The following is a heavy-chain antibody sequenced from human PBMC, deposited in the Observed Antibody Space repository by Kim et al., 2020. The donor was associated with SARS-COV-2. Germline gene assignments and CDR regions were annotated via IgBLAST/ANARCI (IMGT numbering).Heavy chain of an antibody. D-gene: IGHD3-10*01. J-gene: IGHJ4*02. Sequence: YAQKFQGRVTMTRNTSISTAYMELSSLRSEDTAVYYCARVKYGSGSYYNFWGQGTLVTVSS. V-gene: IGHV1-8*01. CDR3: ARVKYGSGSYYNF.